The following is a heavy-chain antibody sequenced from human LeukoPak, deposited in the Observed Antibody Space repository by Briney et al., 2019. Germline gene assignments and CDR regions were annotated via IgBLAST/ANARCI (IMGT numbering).Heavy chain of an antibody. D-gene: IGHD3-22*01. CDR2: INPNTGGT. CDR3: ARDLGYYDSSGYYSDY. CDR1: EYTFTGYY. J-gene: IGHJ4*02. V-gene: IGHV1-2*02. Sequence: ASVKVSCKASEYTFTGYYIHWVRQAPGQGLEWMGWINPNTGGTNYAQKFQGRVTMTTDTSTSTAYMELRSLRSDDTAVYYCARDLGYYDSSGYYSDYWGQGTLVTVSS.